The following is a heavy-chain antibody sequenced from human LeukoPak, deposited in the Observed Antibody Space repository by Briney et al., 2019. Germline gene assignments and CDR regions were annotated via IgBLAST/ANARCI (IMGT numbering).Heavy chain of an antibody. V-gene: IGHV4-4*07. CDR1: NDSIATYS. CDR2: IYTTGTT. CDR3: AGGVDTAIVSGGYNFFDP. D-gene: IGHD5-18*01. J-gene: IGHJ5*02. Sequence: PSETLSLTCTVSNDSIATYSCNWIRQPAGKGLEWIGRIYTTGTTDYNPSLKSRVTMSVDTSKNHFSLKMSSITAADTAGYNGAGGVDTAIVSGGYNFFDPWGQGILVTVSS.